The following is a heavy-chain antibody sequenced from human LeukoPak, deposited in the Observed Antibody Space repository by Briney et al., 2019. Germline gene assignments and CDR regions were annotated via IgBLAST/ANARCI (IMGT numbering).Heavy chain of an antibody. V-gene: IGHV3-30*02. CDR2: IRYDGSNK. CDR1: GFTFSSYG. Sequence: PGGSLRLSCAASGFTFSSYGMHWVRQAPGKGLEWVAFIRYDGSNKYYADSVKGRFTISRDNSKNTLYLQMNGLRAEDTAVYYCAKAQRGYFDYWGQGTLVTVSS. CDR3: AKAQRGYFDY. D-gene: IGHD1-26*01. J-gene: IGHJ4*02.